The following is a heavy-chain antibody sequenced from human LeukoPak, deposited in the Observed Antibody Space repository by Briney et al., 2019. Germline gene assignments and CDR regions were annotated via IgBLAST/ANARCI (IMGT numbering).Heavy chain of an antibody. CDR1: GYTFTSYD. V-gene: IGHV1-8*01. D-gene: IGHD5-18*01. CDR3: ARSYSYGGYAFDI. Sequence: ASVKVSCTASGYTFTSYDINWVRQATGHGLEWVGWMNPNSSNTGYAQKLQGRVTMTRNTSITTTYMELSSLRSEDTAVYYCARSYSYGGYAFDIWGQGTMVTVSS. CDR2: MNPNSSNT. J-gene: IGHJ3*02.